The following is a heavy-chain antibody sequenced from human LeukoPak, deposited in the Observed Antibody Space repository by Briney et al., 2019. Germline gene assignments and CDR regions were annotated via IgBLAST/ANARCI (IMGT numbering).Heavy chain of an antibody. CDR2: TRFDGSIK. V-gene: IGHV3-33*01. CDR1: GFIFSDYG. D-gene: IGHD1-1*01. Sequence: PGRSLRLSCAVSGFIFSDYGFHWVRQAPGKGLEWVAVTRFDGSIKQYADSVKGRFTISTDDSKNTLYLQMNFLKSEDTAVYYCARWGGTRQYYFDYWGQGTLVTVSS. CDR3: ARWGGTRQYYFDY. J-gene: IGHJ4*02.